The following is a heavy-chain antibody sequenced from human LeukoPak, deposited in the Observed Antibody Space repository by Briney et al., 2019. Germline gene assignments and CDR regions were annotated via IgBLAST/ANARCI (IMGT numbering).Heavy chain of an antibody. D-gene: IGHD3-10*01. J-gene: IGHJ4*02. CDR3: ARGPGSRPFDY. CDR2: ISSSSSYI. V-gene: IGHV3-21*04. Sequence: GGSLRLPCAASGFTFSSYSMNWVRQAPGKGLEWVSSISSSSSYIYYADSVKGRFTISRDNAKNSLYLQMNSLRAEDTAVYYCARGPGSRPFDYWGQGTLVTVSS. CDR1: GFTFSSYS.